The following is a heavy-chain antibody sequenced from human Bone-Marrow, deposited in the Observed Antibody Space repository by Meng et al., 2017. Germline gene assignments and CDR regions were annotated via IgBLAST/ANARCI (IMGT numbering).Heavy chain of an antibody. J-gene: IGHJ4*02. V-gene: IGHV3-73*01. D-gene: IGHD4-17*01. CDR2: IRSKANSYAT. Sequence: VRLVERGGGLVKPGGSLRLSCAASGFTFSDYYMSWIRQAPGKGLEWVGRIRSKANSYATAYAASVKGRFTISRDDSKNTAYLQMNSLKTEDTAVYYCTLTVTTQFDYWGQGTLVTVSS. CDR1: GFTFSDYY. CDR3: TLTVTTQFDY.